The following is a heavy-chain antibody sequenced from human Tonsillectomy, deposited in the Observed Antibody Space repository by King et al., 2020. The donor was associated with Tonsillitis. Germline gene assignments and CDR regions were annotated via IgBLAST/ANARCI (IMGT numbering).Heavy chain of an antibody. D-gene: IGHD6-13*01. CDR2: ISYDGSNK. V-gene: IGHV3-30*04. Sequence: QLVQSGGGVVQPGRSLRLSCAASGFTFSSYAMHWVRQAPGKGLEWVAVISYDGSNKYYADSVKGRFTISRDNSKNTLYLQMNSLRAEDTAVYYCARVIAAAGTAFDYWGQGTLVTDSS. CDR3: ARVIAAAGTAFDY. J-gene: IGHJ4*02. CDR1: GFTFSSYA.